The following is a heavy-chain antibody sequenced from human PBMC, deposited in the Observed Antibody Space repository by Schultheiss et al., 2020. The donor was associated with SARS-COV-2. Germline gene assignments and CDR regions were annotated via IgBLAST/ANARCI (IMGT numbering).Heavy chain of an antibody. Sequence: SETLSLTCAVYGGSFSGYYWSWIRQHPGKGLEWIGYIYYSGSTNYNPSLKSRVTISVDKSKNQFSLKLSSVTAADTAVYYCAREKYQLIKSGAFDIWGQGTMVTVSS. CDR3: AREKYQLIKSGAFDI. D-gene: IGHD2-2*01. V-gene: IGHV4-34*01. CDR2: IYYSGST. CDR1: GGSFSGYY. J-gene: IGHJ3*02.